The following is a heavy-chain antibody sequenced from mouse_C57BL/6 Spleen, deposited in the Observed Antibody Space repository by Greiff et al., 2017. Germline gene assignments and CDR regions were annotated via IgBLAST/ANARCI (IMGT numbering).Heavy chain of an antibody. CDR3: ARHGPYYYGSSYGGYAMDY. Sequence: QVQLQQSGAELVKPGASVKLSCKASGYTFTEYTIHWVKQRSGQGLEWIGWFYPGSGSIKYNEKFKDKATLTADKSSSTVYMELSRLTSEDSAVYFGARHGPYYYGSSYGGYAMDYWGQGTSVTVSS. CDR1: GYTFTEYT. D-gene: IGHD1-1*01. J-gene: IGHJ4*01. V-gene: IGHV1-62-2*01. CDR2: FYPGSGSI.